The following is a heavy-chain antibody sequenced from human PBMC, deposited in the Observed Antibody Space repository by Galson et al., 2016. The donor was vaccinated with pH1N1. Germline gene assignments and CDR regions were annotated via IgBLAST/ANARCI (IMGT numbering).Heavy chain of an antibody. Sequence: SVKVSCKASSYTFTIYGISWVRQAPGQGLEWMGWISPYSGNTKYAQKVQGRVTMTTEKSTGTSYMELRSLTSDNTAGYFCARALRPFSIPSEAFDIWGQGTMVTVSS. CDR1: SYTFTIYG. CDR2: ISPYSGNT. D-gene: IGHD2/OR15-2a*01. CDR3: ARALRPFSIPSEAFDI. J-gene: IGHJ3*02. V-gene: IGHV1-18*01.